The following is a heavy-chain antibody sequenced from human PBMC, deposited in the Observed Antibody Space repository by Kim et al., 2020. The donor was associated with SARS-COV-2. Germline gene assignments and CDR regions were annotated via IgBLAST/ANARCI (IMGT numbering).Heavy chain of an antibody. J-gene: IGHJ4*02. Sequence: CADFVKGRFAISRDNAKNTLYLQMNSLRAEDTAVYYCARGDPGAATYFDSWGQGTLVTVSS. D-gene: IGHD1-26*01. V-gene: IGHV3-74*01. CDR3: ARGDPGAATYFDS.